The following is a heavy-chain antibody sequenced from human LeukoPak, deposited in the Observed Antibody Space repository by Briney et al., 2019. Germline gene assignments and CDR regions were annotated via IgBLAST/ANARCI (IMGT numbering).Heavy chain of an antibody. CDR3: ARDRRSSGWYPHYYYYYGMDV. D-gene: IGHD6-19*01. CDR1: GFTFSSHA. CDR2: ISISGDST. J-gene: IGHJ6*02. V-gene: IGHV3-23*01. Sequence: GGSLRLSCAASGFTFSSHAMTWVRQAPGKGLQWVSSISISGDSTYYADSVKGRFTISRDNSKNTLYLQMNSLRAEDTAVYYCARDRRSSGWYPHYYYYYGMDVWGQGTTVTVSS.